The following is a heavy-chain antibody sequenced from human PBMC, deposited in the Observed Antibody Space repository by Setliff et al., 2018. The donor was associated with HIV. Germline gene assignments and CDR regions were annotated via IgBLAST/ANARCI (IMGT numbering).Heavy chain of an antibody. J-gene: IGHJ4*02. CDR2: IYPGGAS. D-gene: IGHD6-13*01. CDR3: ARDQSSSWTTGLDY. Sequence: LRLSCAASGFSFRSYAVSWVRQAPGKGLEWVSVIYPGGASFYSDSVKGRFTISRDNAKNTLYLQMNSLRAEDTALYYCARDQSSSWTTGLDYWGQGSLVTVSS. V-gene: IGHV3-53*01. CDR1: GFSFRSYA.